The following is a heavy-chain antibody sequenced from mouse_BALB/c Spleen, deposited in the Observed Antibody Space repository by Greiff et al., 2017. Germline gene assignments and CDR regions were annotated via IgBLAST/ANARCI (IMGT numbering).Heavy chain of an antibody. CDR3: ATPRITTAAHLYRGV. Sequence: EVQLVESGGGLVKPGGSLKLSCAASGFTFSSYAMSWVRQTPEKRLEWVASISSGGSTYYPDSVKGRFTISRDNARNILYLQMSSLRSEDTAMYYCATPRITTAAHLYRGVGGAGTTVSVP. CDR1: GFTFSSYA. D-gene: IGHD1-2*01. V-gene: IGHV5-6-5*01. CDR2: ISSGGST. J-gene: IGHJ1*01.